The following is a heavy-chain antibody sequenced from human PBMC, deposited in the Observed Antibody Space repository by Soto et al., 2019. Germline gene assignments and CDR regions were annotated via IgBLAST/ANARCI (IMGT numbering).Heavy chain of an antibody. CDR1: GFSLSTSGMC. CDR2: IDWDDDK. J-gene: IGHJ6*02. D-gene: IGHD2-15*01. V-gene: IGHV2-70*01. CDR3: ARRDPAATYYSGMDG. Sequence: GPPMVNPTQTLTLTCPFSGFSLSTSGMCVSWIRQPPGKALEWLALIDWDDDKYYSTSLKTRLTISKDTSKNQVVLTMTNMDPVDTATYYCARRDPAATYYSGMDGWGQGNTVTVSS.